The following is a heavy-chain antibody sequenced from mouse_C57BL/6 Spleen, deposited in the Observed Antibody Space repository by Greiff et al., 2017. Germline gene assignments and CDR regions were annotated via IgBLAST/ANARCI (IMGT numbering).Heavy chain of an antibody. J-gene: IGHJ4*01. Sequence: VQLQQPGAELVRPGSSVKLSCKASGYTFTSYWMDWVKQRPGQGLEWIGNIYPSDSETHYNQKFKDKATLTVDKSSSTAYMQLSSLTSEDSAVYYCARGRENYAMDYWGQGTSVTVSS. V-gene: IGHV1-61*01. CDR2: IYPSDSET. CDR1: GYTFTSYW. CDR3: ARGRENYAMDY.